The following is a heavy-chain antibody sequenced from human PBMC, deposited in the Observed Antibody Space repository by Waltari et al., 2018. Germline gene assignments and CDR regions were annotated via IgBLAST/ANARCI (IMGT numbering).Heavy chain of an antibody. CDR2: IYHSGST. V-gene: IGHV4-38-2*01. D-gene: IGHD2-2*01. J-gene: IGHJ4*02. CDR3: ARVSSTNYY. Sequence: QVQLQESGPGLVKPSETLSLTCAVSGYSISSGYYWGWIRQPPGKGLEWIGSIYHSGSTYYNPSLKSRVTISVDTSKNQCSLKLSSVTAADTAVYYCARVSSTNYYWGQGTLVTVSS. CDR1: GYSISSGYY.